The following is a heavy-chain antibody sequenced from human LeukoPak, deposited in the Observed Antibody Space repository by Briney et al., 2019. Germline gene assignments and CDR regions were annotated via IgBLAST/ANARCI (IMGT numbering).Heavy chain of an antibody. D-gene: IGHD5-12*01. J-gene: IGHJ4*02. CDR1: GFTFSSFA. CDR2: ISGGGVST. V-gene: IGHV3-23*01. CDR3: AKEEGGGYDFMGY. Sequence: GGSLRLSCSASGFTFSSFAMSWVRQAPGKGLEWVSTISGGGVSTYYADSVKGRFTISRDNSKNTLYLQMNSLRAEDTAVYYCAKEEGGGYDFMGYWGQGTLVTVSS.